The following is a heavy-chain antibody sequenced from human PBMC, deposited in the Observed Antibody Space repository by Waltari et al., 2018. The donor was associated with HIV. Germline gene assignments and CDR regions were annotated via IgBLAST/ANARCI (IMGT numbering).Heavy chain of an antibody. CDR3: ARDQHSATNYYGLDV. V-gene: IGHV3-33*02. CDR2: IWADGSHE. J-gene: IGHJ6*02. D-gene: IGHD3-10*01. CDR1: GFNFSNYA. Sequence: QVHLVESWGAVVQSGTSLRLSCAASGFNFSNYAMHWVRQGPGKGLEWLSVIWADGSHESYADFAKGRFTISRDDSDNTLFLYLSGLRADDTAVYYCARDQHSATNYYGLDVWGQGTTVTVS.